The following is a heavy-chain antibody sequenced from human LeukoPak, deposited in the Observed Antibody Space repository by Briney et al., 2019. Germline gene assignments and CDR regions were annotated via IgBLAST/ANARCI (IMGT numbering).Heavy chain of an antibody. CDR1: GFTVGGNY. CDR3: ARLICGGGDCGGVGAFDI. J-gene: IGHJ3*02. D-gene: IGHD2-21*02. CDR2: IYSGGST. Sequence: GGSLRLSCAASGFTVGGNYMSWVRQAPGKGLEWVSVIYSGGSTYYADSVKGRFTISRDNSKNTLYLQMNSLRAEDTAVYYCARLICGGGDCGGVGAFDIWGQGTMVTVSS. V-gene: IGHV3-53*01.